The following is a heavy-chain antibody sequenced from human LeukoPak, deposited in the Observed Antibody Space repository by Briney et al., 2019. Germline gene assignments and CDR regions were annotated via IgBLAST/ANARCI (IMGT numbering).Heavy chain of an antibody. Sequence: SETLSLTCTVSGGSISSYYWSWIRQPPGKGLEWIGYIYYSGSTNYNPSLKSRVTISVDTSKNQFSLKLSSVTAADTAVYYCARLVGHYYGSGSYFSGYFDYWGQGTLVTVSS. CDR2: IYYSGST. CDR3: ARLVGHYYGSGSYFSGYFDY. CDR1: GGSISSYY. J-gene: IGHJ4*02. D-gene: IGHD3-10*01. V-gene: IGHV4-59*01.